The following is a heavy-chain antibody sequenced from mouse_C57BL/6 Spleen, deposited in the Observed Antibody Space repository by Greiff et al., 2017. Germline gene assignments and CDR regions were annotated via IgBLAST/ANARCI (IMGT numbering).Heavy chain of an antibody. J-gene: IGHJ2*01. CDR2: ISSGSSTI. CDR3: ARLGHYFDY. Sequence: EVQLVESGGGLVKPGGSLKLSCAASGFTFSDYGMHWVRQAPEQGLEWVAYISSGSSTISYADTVKGRFTLSRDNAKNTLFLQMTSLRSEDAAMYYCARLGHYFDYWGQGTTLTVSS. D-gene: IGHD4-1*01. V-gene: IGHV5-17*01. CDR1: GFTFSDYG.